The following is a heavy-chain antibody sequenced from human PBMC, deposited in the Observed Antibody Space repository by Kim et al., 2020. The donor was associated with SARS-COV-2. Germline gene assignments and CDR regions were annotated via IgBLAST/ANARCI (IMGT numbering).Heavy chain of an antibody. CDR1: GFTFSSYS. CDR3: ARVGFGGGSRYLLY. J-gene: IGHJ4*02. Sequence: GGSLRLSCAASGFTFSSYSMNWVRQAPGKGLEGVSSISSSSSYIYYADSVKGRFTISRDNAKNSLYLQMNSLRAEDTAVYYCARVGFGGGSRYLLYWGQGTLVTVSS. V-gene: IGHV3-21*01. D-gene: IGHD2-15*01. CDR2: ISSSSSYI.